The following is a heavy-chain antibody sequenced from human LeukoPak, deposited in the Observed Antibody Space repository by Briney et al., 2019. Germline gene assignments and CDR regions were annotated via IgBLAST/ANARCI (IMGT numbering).Heavy chain of an antibody. D-gene: IGHD5-12*01. CDR3: ARVRATFSPHFDN. CDR1: GFTFSSYW. J-gene: IGHJ4*02. V-gene: IGHV3-74*01. CDR2: INSDGSIT. Sequence: GRSLRLSCAASGFTFSSYWMHWVRQAPGKGLMWVSRINSDGSITSYADCVKGRFTISRDNAKNTLYVQMNSLRAEDTAVYYCARVRATFSPHFDNWGQGTLVTVSS.